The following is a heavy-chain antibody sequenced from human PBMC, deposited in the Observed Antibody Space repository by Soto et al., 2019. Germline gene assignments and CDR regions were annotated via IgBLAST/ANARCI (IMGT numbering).Heavy chain of an antibody. CDR1: GYSFTSYW. CDR2: IDPSDSYT. D-gene: IGHD2-2*02. J-gene: IGHJ4*02. V-gene: IGHV5-10-1*01. CDR3: ATHLYCSSTSCYTSGPFDY. Sequence: GESLKISCKGSGYSFTSYWISWVRQMPGKGLEWMGRIDPSDSYTNYSPSFQGHVTISADKSISTAYLQWSSLKASDTAMYYCATHLYCSSTSCYTSGPFDYWGQGTLVTVSS.